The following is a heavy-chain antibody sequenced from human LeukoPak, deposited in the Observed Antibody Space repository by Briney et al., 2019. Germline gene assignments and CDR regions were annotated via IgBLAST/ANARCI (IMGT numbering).Heavy chain of an antibody. CDR2: ISYDGSNK. D-gene: IGHD2-2*02. Sequence: PGRSLRLSCAASGFTFSSYAMHWVRQAPGKGLEWVAVISYDGSNKYYADSVKGRFTISRDNSKNTLYLQMNSLRAEDTAVYYCARIPPIGVGGQGTLVTVSS. J-gene: IGHJ4*02. CDR3: ARIPPIGV. V-gene: IGHV3-30-3*01. CDR1: GFTFSSYA.